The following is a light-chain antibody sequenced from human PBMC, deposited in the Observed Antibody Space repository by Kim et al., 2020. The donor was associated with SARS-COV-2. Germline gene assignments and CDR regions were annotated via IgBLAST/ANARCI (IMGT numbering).Light chain of an antibody. CDR3: GTWDSSLRVGV. V-gene: IGLV1-51*01. J-gene: IGLJ2*01. Sequence: QSVLTQPPSVSAAPGQKVTISCSGTNSNIGNDYVSWYQQVPGTAPKLLIYANNKRPSGIPDRFSGSKSGTPATLGITGLQIGDEADYYCGTWDSSLRVGVFGGGTKVTVL. CDR1: NSNIGNDY. CDR2: ANN.